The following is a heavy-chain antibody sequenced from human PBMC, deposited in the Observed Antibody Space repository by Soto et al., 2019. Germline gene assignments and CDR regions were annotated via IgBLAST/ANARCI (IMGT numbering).Heavy chain of an antibody. Sequence: QVQLVQSGAEGKKPGSSVKVSCKASGGTFSSYAISWVRQAPGQGLEWMGGIIPIFGTANYAQKFQGRVTITADESTSTAYMELSSLRSEDTAVYYCARTYYDILTGYFSTPFDYWGQGSLVTVCS. V-gene: IGHV1-69*01. J-gene: IGHJ4*02. CDR2: IIPIFGTA. CDR3: ARTYYDILTGYFSTPFDY. D-gene: IGHD3-9*01. CDR1: GGTFSSYA.